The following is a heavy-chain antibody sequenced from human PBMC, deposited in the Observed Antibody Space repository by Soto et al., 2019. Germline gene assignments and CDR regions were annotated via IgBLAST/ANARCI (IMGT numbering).Heavy chain of an antibody. V-gene: IGHV4-59*08. CDR1: GGSISSYY. J-gene: IGHJ4*02. Sequence: PSETLSLTCTVSGGSISSYYWSWIRQPPGKGLEWIGYIYYSGSTNYNPSLKSRVTISVDTSKNQFSLKLSSVTAADTAVYYCETQGGYCSSTSCLDYWGQGTLVTVSS. CDR3: ETQGGYCSSTSCLDY. CDR2: IYYSGST. D-gene: IGHD2-2*01.